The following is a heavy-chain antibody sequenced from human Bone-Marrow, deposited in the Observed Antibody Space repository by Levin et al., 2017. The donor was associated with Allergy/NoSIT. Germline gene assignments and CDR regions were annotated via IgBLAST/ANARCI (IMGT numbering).Heavy chain of an antibody. CDR3: AKDRSQWVGQTPRH. CDR1: EFSFSDYA. J-gene: IGHJ1*01. CDR2: ISISGISGVTT. Sequence: PGGSLRLSCAASEFSFSDYAMSWVRQTPGKGLEWVSSISISGISGVTTYYADSVRGRFTISRDDSKNTLYLQMNSLRAEDTAVYYCAKDRSQWVGQTPRHWGQGTLVTVSS. D-gene: IGHD6-19*01. V-gene: IGHV3-23*01.